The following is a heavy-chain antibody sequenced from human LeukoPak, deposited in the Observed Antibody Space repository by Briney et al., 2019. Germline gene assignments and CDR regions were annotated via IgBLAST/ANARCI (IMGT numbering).Heavy chain of an antibody. CDR3: ARDPNWGSGY. CDR1: GFIFSSYV. CDR2: IGTSGGDI. D-gene: IGHD7-27*01. Sequence: PGGSLRLSCAASGFIFSSYVMIWVRQAPGKGPEWVSIIGTSGGDIHYADSVKGRFSISRDNSKNTLSLQMNRLRVDDTAVYYCARDPNWGSGYWGQGTLVTVSS. V-gene: IGHV3-23*01. J-gene: IGHJ4*02.